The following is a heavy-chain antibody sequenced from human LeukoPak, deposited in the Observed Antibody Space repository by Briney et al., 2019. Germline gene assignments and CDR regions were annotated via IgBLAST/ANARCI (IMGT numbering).Heavy chain of an antibody. J-gene: IGHJ4*02. V-gene: IGHV4-4*02. CDR3: ASGTSYYYGSGSYSSNFDY. CDR2: IYHSGST. D-gene: IGHD3-10*01. Sequence: TSGTLSLTCAVSGGSISSSNWWSWVRQPPGKGLEWIGEIYHSGSTNYNPSLKSRVTISVDKSKNQFSLKLSSVTAADTAVYYCASGTSYYYGSGSYSSNFDYWGQGTLVTVSS. CDR1: GGSISSSNW.